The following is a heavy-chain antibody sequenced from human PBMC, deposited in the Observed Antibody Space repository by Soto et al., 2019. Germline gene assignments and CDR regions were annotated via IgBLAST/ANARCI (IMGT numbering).Heavy chain of an antibody. D-gene: IGHD2-2*01. J-gene: IGHJ3*02. CDR3: ARAGYCSSTSCSEAFDI. Sequence: QVQLVQSGAELKKPGASVKVSCKASGYTFTSYAMHWVRQAPGQRLEWMGWINAGNGNTKYSQKFQGRVTITRDTSARTAYVAWSSLRSEDTAVYYCARAGYCSSTSCSEAFDIWGQGTMVTVSS. V-gene: IGHV1-3*01. CDR1: GYTFTSYA. CDR2: INAGNGNT.